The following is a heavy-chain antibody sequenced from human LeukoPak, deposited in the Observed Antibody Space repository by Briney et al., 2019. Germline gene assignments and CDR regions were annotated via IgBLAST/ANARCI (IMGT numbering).Heavy chain of an antibody. CDR3: VRFFPYDSGSYFEY. Sequence: GASVKVSCKASGDTFSNYAISWVRQAPGQGLGWMGGIIPIFDTANYAQKLQGRITITADKSTSTAYMELSGLRSGDTAVYYCVRFFPYDSGSYFEYWGQGTLVTVSS. CDR2: IIPIFDTA. CDR1: GDTFSNYA. V-gene: IGHV1-69*06. J-gene: IGHJ4*02. D-gene: IGHD3-10*01.